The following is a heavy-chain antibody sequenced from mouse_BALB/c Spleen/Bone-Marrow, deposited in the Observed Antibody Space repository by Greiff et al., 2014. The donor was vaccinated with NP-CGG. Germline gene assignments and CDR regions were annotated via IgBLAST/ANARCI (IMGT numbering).Heavy chain of an antibody. Sequence: DVKLVESGGGLVQPGSSLRLSCATSGFTFTDYYMNWVRQPPGKALEWLSFIRNKANGYTTEFSASVKGRFTISRDNSQSILYLQMNTLRAEDSATYYCARYDGYSDNAMDYWGQGTSVTVSS. CDR3: ARYDGYSDNAMDY. V-gene: IGHV7-3*02. CDR2: IRNKANGYTT. CDR1: GFTFTDYY. D-gene: IGHD2-3*01. J-gene: IGHJ4*01.